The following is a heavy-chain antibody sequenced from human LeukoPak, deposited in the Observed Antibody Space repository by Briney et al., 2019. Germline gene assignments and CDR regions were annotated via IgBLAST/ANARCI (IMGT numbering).Heavy chain of an antibody. V-gene: IGHV3-30*18. Sequence: PGRSLTLSCAASGFTFSSFGMHWVRRAPGKGLEWVTITSPDESDKYYVDSVKGRFTISRDNSKNTLYLQMNSLRVEDTAVYYCAKVWGSGSYYAFDYWGQGTLVTVSS. CDR2: TSPDESDK. D-gene: IGHD1-26*01. CDR3: AKVWGSGSYYAFDY. CDR1: GFTFSSFG. J-gene: IGHJ4*02.